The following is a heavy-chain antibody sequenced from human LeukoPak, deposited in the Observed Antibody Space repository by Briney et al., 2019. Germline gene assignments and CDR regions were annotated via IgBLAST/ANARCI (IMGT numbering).Heavy chain of an antibody. CDR2: IFGSGGSA. CDR3: AKTTTGYSSGRYPGWPADY. V-gene: IGHV3-23*01. CDR1: GFTFSSYN. J-gene: IGHJ4*02. D-gene: IGHD6-19*01. Sequence: GGSLRLFCAASGFTFSSYNMNWVRQAPGKGLEWVSGIFGSGGSAHYADSVKGRFTISRDNSKNTVYLQMNSLRAEDTAVYYCAKTTTGYSSGRYPGWPADYWGQGALVTVSS.